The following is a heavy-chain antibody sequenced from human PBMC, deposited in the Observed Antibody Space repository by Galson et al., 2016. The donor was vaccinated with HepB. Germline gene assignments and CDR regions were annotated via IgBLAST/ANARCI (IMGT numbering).Heavy chain of an antibody. CDR2: ISRSSRLI. Sequence: SLRLSCADSGFTFSSDSMNWVRQAPGKGLEGISSISRSSRLIYYADSVTGRVTISRDHAKRSLYLQMNSLRVEDTAVYYCVREGGYCYGDSCRYFDLWGRGTVVTVSS. V-gene: IGHV3-21*01. J-gene: IGHJ2*01. D-gene: IGHD2-15*01. CDR1: GFTFSSDS. CDR3: VREGGYCYGDSCRYFDL.